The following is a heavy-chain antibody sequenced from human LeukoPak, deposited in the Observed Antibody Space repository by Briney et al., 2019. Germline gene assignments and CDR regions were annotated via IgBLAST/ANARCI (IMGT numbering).Heavy chain of an antibody. CDR3: ARGYYGGKSDYFDN. D-gene: IGHD4-23*01. CDR1: GGTFSSYA. V-gene: IGHV1-69*05. CDR2: IIPIFGTA. J-gene: IGHJ4*02. Sequence: SVKVSCKASGGTFSSYAISWVRQAPGQGLEWMGGIIPIFGTANYAQKFQGRVTITTDESTSTAYMELSSLRSEDTAVYYCARGYYGGKSDYFDNWGQGTLVTVSS.